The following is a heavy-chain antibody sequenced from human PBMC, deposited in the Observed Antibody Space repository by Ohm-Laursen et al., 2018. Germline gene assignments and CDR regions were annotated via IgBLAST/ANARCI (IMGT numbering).Heavy chain of an antibody. V-gene: IGHV3-23*01. Sequence: SLRLSCAASGFTFSSYVMSWVRQAPGKGLEWVSGISGSGGSTYYADSVKGRFTISRDNSKNTLYVQMNSLRAEDTAVYYCAKHAQTDSSGYHWYFDLWGRGTLVTVSS. CDR2: ISGSGGST. CDR1: GFTFSSYV. D-gene: IGHD3-22*01. J-gene: IGHJ2*01. CDR3: AKHAQTDSSGYHWYFDL.